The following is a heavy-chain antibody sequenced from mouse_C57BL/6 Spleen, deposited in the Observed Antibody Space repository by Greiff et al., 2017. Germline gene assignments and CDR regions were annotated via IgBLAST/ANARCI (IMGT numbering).Heavy chain of an antibody. J-gene: IGHJ3*01. Sequence: EVMLVESGGGLVKPGGSLKLSCAASGFTFSSYAMSWVRQTPEKRLEWVATISDGGSYTYYPDNVKGRFTISRDNAKNNLYLQMSHLKSEDTAMYYCARDDYGSDWFAYWGQGTLVTVSA. V-gene: IGHV5-4*01. CDR1: GFTFSSYA. CDR2: ISDGGSYT. CDR3: ARDDYGSDWFAY. D-gene: IGHD1-1*01.